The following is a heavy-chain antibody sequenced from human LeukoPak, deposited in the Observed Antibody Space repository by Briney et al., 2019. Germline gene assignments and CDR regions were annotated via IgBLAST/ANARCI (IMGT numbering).Heavy chain of an antibody. D-gene: IGHD1-26*01. Sequence: PGGSLRLSCAASGFTFNNAWMSWVRQAPGKGLEWVSYISSSSNTIYYADSVKGRFTISRDNSKNTLYLKMNSLRAEDTAVYYCAKGGWDLLGHFDYWGQGTLVTVSS. CDR3: AKGGWDLLGHFDY. CDR2: ISSSSNTI. J-gene: IGHJ4*02. CDR1: GFTFNNAW. V-gene: IGHV3-48*01.